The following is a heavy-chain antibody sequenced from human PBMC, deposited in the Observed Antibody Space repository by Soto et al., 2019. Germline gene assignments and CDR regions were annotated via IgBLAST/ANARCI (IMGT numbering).Heavy chain of an antibody. CDR2: LYHSGST. D-gene: IGHD3-3*01. CDR1: GGSISSSSYY. V-gene: IGHV4-39*01. CDR3: ASQKAYNDFWSGYSPYYYYYYGMDV. Sequence: SDTLSLTCTVSGGSISSSSYYWGWIRQPPGEGLEWIGSLYHSGSTYYNPSLKSRVTISVDTSKNQFSLKLSSVTAADTAVYYCASQKAYNDFWSGYSPYYYYYYGMDVWGQGTTVTVSS. J-gene: IGHJ6*02.